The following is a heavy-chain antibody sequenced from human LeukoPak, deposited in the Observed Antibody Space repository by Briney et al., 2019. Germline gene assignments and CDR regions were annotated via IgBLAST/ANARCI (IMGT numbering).Heavy chain of an antibody. Sequence: GGSLRLSCAASGFTFSSYWMSWVRQAPGKGLEWVSVIYSGGSTYYADSVKGRFTISRDNSKNTLYLQMNSLRAEDTAVYYCARDSWELLGAFDYWGQGTLVTVSS. CDR1: GFTFSSYW. CDR2: IYSGGST. D-gene: IGHD1-26*01. CDR3: ARDSWELLGAFDY. J-gene: IGHJ4*02. V-gene: IGHV3-53*01.